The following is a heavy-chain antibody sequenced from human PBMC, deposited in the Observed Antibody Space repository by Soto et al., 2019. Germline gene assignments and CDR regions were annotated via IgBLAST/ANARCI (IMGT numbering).Heavy chain of an antibody. CDR3: ARNDGGGSRL. CDR2: ISSGSNYI. V-gene: IGHV3-21*01. J-gene: IGHJ4*02. CDR1: GFPFSTYN. D-gene: IGHD2-2*01. Sequence: EVQLVESGGGLVKPGGSLRLSCVASGFPFSTYNMNWVRQAQGKGLEWVSSISSGSNYIVYADSMKGRFTSSEDNAKNALYVEMSIRRVEDTAVYCCARNDGGGSRLWGQGTLVTVSS.